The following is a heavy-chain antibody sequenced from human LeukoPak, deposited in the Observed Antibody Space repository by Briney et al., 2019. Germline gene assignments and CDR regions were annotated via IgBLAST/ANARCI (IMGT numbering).Heavy chain of an antibody. J-gene: IGHJ4*02. Sequence: ASVTVSCKASGYTFTGYYMHWVRQPPGQGLEWVGRINPNSCSKNYAQKFQDRGTMTRDTSISTASLELSRLRSDDTAVYYCAREALTGTTHRSFDYWGQGTLVTVSS. CDR1: GYTFTGYY. CDR3: AREALTGTTHRSFDY. CDR2: INPNSCSK. V-gene: IGHV1-2*06. D-gene: IGHD1-7*01.